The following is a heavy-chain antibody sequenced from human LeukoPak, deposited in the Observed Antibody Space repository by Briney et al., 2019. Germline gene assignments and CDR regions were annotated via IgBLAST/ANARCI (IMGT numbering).Heavy chain of an antibody. V-gene: IGHV4-61*02. Sequence: SQTLSLTCTVSGGPISSGSYYWRWIRQPAGKGLEWIWRIYTSGSTNYNPSLKSRVTISVDTSKNQFSMKHAAVTAADTAVYYCARDPYDFWSRYYEYNWFDPWGQGTLVTVSS. CDR3: ARDPYDFWSRYYEYNWFDP. D-gene: IGHD3-3*01. CDR2: IYTSGST. J-gene: IGHJ5*02. CDR1: GGPISSGSYY.